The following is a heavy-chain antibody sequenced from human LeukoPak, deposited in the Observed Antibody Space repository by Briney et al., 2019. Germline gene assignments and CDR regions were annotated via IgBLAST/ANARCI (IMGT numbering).Heavy chain of an antibody. Sequence: GGSLRLSCAASGFTFSNAWMSWVRQAPGKGLEWVGRIKSKTDGGTTDYAAPVKGRFTISRDDSKNTLYLQMNSLRAEDTAVYYCAKDVGYCSGGCCYSYYSGMDVWGQGTMVTVSS. CDR2: IKSKTDGGTT. D-gene: IGHD2-15*01. CDR1: GFTFSNAW. CDR3: AKDVGYCSGGCCYSYYSGMDV. J-gene: IGHJ6*02. V-gene: IGHV3-15*01.